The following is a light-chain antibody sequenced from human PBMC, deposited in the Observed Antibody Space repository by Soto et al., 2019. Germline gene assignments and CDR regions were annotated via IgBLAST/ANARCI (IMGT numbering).Light chain of an antibody. CDR1: SSDVGGYNY. CDR3: SSYAGSNINYV. V-gene: IGLV2-8*01. Sequence: QSALTQPPSASGSPGQSVTISCTGTSSDVGGYNYVSWYQQHPGKATKLMIYEVSKRPSGVPDRFSGSKSGNTASLTVSGLQAEDEADYYCSSYAGSNINYVFGTGTKPTVL. CDR2: EVS. J-gene: IGLJ1*01.